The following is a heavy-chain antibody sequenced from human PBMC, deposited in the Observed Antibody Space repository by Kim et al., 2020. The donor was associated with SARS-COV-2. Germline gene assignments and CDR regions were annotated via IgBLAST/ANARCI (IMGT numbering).Heavy chain of an antibody. J-gene: IGHJ5*02. V-gene: IGHV5-51*01. CDR1: GYSFTSYW. D-gene: IGHD2-2*01. Sequence: GESLKISCKGSGYSFTSYWIGWVRQMPGKGLEWMGIIYPGDSDTRYSPSFQGQVTISADKSISTAYLQWSSMKASDTAMYYCARTLGYCSSTSCRNWFDPWGQRTLVTVSS. CDR3: ARTLGYCSSTSCRNWFDP. CDR2: IYPGDSDT.